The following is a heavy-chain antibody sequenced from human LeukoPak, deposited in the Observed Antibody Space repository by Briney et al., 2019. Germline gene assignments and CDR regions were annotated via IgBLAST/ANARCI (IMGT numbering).Heavy chain of an antibody. D-gene: IGHD6-19*01. CDR3: AKGSKAVLFTRDYYLDV. Sequence: GGSLRLSCAASGFTFSSYGIHWVRQAPGKGLEWVAFIRYDGSNKNYADSVKGRFTISRDNSKNTLYLQMNSLRAGDTAVYYCAKGSKAVLFTRDYYLDVWGKGTTVTISS. V-gene: IGHV3-30*02. CDR2: IRYDGSNK. CDR1: GFTFSSYG. J-gene: IGHJ6*03.